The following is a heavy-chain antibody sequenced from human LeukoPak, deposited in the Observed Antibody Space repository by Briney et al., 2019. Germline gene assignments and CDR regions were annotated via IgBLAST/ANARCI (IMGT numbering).Heavy chain of an antibody. CDR2: IYYSGST. J-gene: IGHJ4*02. CDR3: ARGSTYVWGSYRYYFDY. V-gene: IGHV4-30-4*01. CDR1: GGSISSGDYY. Sequence: SETLSLTCTVSGGSISSGDYYWSWIRQPPGKGLEWIGYIYYSGSTYYNPSLKSRITMSVDTSKNQFSLKLSSVTAADTAAYYCARGSTYVWGSYRYYFDYWGQGTLVTVSS. D-gene: IGHD3-16*02.